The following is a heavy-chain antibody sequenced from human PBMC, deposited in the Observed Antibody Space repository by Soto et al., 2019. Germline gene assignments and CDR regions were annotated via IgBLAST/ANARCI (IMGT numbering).Heavy chain of an antibody. CDR1: GYSFTTYW. V-gene: IGHV5-51*01. CDR3: ARHETLYYSYYGMDF. J-gene: IGHJ6*02. Sequence: GESLKISCKASGYSFTTYWIGWVRQLPGKGLEWMGIIYPGDSDTRCSPSFLGQVTISADNSISTAYLQWSSLKASDTATYYCARHETLYYSYYGMDFWGQGNTVTVSS. CDR2: IYPGDSDT.